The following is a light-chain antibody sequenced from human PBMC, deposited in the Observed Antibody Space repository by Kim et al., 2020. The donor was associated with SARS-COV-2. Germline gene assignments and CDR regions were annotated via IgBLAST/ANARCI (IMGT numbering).Light chain of an antibody. V-gene: IGLV3-9*01. CDR2: RDT. Sequence: VARGRTARITCGGNNIGRKSVRWYKQKPGQAPVLVIDRDTNRPYGIPERFAGSNSGNTATLTISGAQAGDEADYYCQVWDSTAYVFGTGTKGTVL. CDR1: NIGRKS. J-gene: IGLJ1*01. CDR3: QVWDSTAYV.